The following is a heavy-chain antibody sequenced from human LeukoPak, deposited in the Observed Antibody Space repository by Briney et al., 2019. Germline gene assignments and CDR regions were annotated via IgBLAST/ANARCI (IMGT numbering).Heavy chain of an antibody. CDR3: ARVPGGMTTINFDF. CDR1: GYTFTGYY. V-gene: IGHV1-46*01. D-gene: IGHD4-17*01. J-gene: IGHJ4*02. CDR2: INPNGGST. Sequence: ASVKVSCKASGYTFTGYYMHWVRQAPGQGLEWMGIINPNGGSTNNAQKFRGRVTMTRDTSTSTVYMELSSLRSEDTAVYYCARVPGGMTTINFDFWGQGTLVTVSS.